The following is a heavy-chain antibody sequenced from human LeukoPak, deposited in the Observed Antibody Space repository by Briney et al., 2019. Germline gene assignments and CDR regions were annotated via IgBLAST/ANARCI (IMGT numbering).Heavy chain of an antibody. D-gene: IGHD6-13*01. J-gene: IGHJ6*03. CDR2: IYYSGST. CDR3: ARLDNGYSSWGYYYYYMDV. Sequence: PSETLSLTCTVSGGSMSSGSYYWGWIRQPPGKGLEWIGSIYYSGSTYDNPSRKSRVTISVDTSQNQFSLKLSSVTAADTAVYYCARLDNGYSSWGYYYYYMDVWGKGTTVTVSS. CDR1: GGSMSSGSYY. V-gene: IGHV4-39*07.